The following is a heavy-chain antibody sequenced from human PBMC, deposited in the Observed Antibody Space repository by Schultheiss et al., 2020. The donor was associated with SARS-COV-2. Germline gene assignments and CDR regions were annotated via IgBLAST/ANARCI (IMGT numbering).Heavy chain of an antibody. V-gene: IGHV2-70*01. CDR2: IYWDDDK. J-gene: IGHJ3*02. Sequence: TLSLTCTVSGGSVSSGSYYWNWIRQPPGKALEWLALIYWDDDKRYSTSLKTRLTISKDTSKNQVVLTMTNMDPVDTATYYCARLFRGSDAFDIWGQGTMVTVSS. CDR3: ARLFRGSDAFDI. CDR1: GGSVSSGSYY. D-gene: IGHD3-16*01.